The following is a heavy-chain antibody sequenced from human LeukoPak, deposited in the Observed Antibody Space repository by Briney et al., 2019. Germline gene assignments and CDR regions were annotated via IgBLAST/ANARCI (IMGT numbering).Heavy chain of an antibody. V-gene: IGHV5-51*01. CDR3: ARRRDLYSGSYYPFDY. Sequence: GESLKISCKGSGYRFNSYWIGWVRQMPGKGLKWMGIIYPGDSDARYSPSFQGQVTISADKSISTAYLQWSRLKASDTAMYYCARRRDLYSGSYYPFDYWGQGTLVTVSS. J-gene: IGHJ4*02. CDR1: GYRFNSYW. CDR2: IYPGDSDA. D-gene: IGHD1-26*01.